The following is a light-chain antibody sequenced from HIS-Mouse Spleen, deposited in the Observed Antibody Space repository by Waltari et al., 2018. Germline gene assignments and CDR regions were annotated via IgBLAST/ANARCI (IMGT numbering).Light chain of an antibody. CDR3: YSTDSSGNHRV. Sequence: SYELTQPPSLSVSPGQTARLTCAGDALPKKYAYWYQQKSGQAPVLAFYEDSKRPPGIPERFSGSSSGTMATLTISGAQVEDEADYYCYSTDSSGNHRVFGGGTKLTVL. CDR1: ALPKKY. V-gene: IGLV3-10*01. CDR2: EDS. J-gene: IGLJ3*02.